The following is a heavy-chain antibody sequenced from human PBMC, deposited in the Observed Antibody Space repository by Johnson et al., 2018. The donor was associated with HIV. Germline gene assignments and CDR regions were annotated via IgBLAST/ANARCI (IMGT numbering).Heavy chain of an antibody. CDR3: ARDLRVGAIDAFDI. D-gene: IGHD1-26*01. J-gene: IGHJ3*02. CDR2: ISSSGSTI. Sequence: VQVVESGGGLVKPGGSLRLSCAAFGFTFSDYYMSWIRQAPGKGLEWVSYISSSGSTIYYADSVKGRFTISRDNAKNSLYLQMNSLRAEDTAMYYCARDLRVGAIDAFDIWGQGTMVTVAS. CDR1: GFTFSDYY. V-gene: IGHV3-11*01.